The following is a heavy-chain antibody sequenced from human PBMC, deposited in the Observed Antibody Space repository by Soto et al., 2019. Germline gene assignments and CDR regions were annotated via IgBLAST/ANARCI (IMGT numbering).Heavy chain of an antibody. D-gene: IGHD3-10*01. Sequence: PVGSLRLSCAASGCTFSSYGMHWFRHAPGKGLEWVAVSWSDASGTFYAESGKGRFTMFRDNSKNTMYMQMTRLRAEDTAIYHCARDPKGNHYMYVWGKGTKVTVS. J-gene: IGHJ6*03. V-gene: IGHV3-33*01. CDR3: ARDPKGNHYMYV. CDR2: SWSDASGT. CDR1: GCTFSSYG.